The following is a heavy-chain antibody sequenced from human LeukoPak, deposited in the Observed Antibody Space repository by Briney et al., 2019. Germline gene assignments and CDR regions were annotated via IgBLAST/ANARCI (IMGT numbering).Heavy chain of an antibody. D-gene: IGHD3-10*01. V-gene: IGHV1-8*03. J-gene: IGHJ3*02. CDR3: AKDLRYGSGSTDDAFDI. CDR2: MNPYSGNK. Sequence: ASVKVSCKASGYTFTSYDINWVRQATGQGGEGMGWMNPYSGNKGYAQKFQGRVTITRNTSIRTAYMELSSLRSADTAVYYCAKDLRYGSGSTDDAFDIWGQGTMVTVSS. CDR1: GYTFTSYD.